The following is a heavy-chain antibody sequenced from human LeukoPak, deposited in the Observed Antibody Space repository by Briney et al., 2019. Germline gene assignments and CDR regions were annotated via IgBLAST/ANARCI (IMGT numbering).Heavy chain of an antibody. CDR1: GFTFSSDC. V-gene: IGHV3-74*01. CDR3: PRGLNHHDISGYPEYYYYYYMQV. CDR2: INFDVSST. J-gene: IGHJ6*03. Sequence: VRSLRLSCAGSGFTFSSDCMHLGRQAPGKGLLCVSRINFDVSSTSYADSVKGRFTISRDNNKNTLYLQMHSLTAEDTAVYYCPRGLNHHDISGYPEYYYYYYMQVWGKGTTVTVSS. D-gene: IGHD3-22*01.